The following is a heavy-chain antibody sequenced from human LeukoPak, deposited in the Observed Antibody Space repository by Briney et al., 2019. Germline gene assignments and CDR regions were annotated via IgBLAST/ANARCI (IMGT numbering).Heavy chain of an antibody. CDR2: MNPNSGNT. V-gene: IGHV1-8*01. CDR1: GYTFTSYD. Sequence: AASVKVSCKASGYTFTSYDINWVRQATGQGLEWMGWMNPNSGNTGYAQKFQGRVTLTRNTSISTAYMELRSLRSDDTAVYYCAREPPKVAHFDYWGQGTLVTVSS. J-gene: IGHJ4*02. CDR3: AREPPKVAHFDY.